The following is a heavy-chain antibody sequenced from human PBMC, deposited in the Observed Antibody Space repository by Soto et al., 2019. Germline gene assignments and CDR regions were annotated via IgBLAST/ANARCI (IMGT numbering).Heavy chain of an antibody. J-gene: IGHJ6*02. CDR2: TYYRSKWYN. D-gene: IGHD2-2*01. CDR1: GDSVSSNSAA. V-gene: IGHV6-1*01. CDR3: AVGYCSSTSCPGSMDV. Sequence: SQTLSLTCAISGDSVSSNSAAWNWIRQSLSRGLEWLGRTYYRSKWYNDYAVSVKSRITINPDTSKNQFSLQLNSVTPEDTAVYYCAVGYCSSTSCPGSMDVWGQGTTVTVSS.